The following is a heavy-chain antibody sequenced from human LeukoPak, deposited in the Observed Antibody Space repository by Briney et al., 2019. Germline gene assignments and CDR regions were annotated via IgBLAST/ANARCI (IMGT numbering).Heavy chain of an antibody. V-gene: IGHV4-59*11. Sequence: PSETLSLTCSVSGASMSSHYWSWIRQPPGKGLEWIGYIYNSGSAKYNPSLRSRVTISVDTSKNQFSLKLSSVTAADTAVYYCARGRYCSSTSCYRGLGYWGQGTLGTVSS. D-gene: IGHD2-2*01. CDR3: ARGRYCSSTSCYRGLGY. J-gene: IGHJ4*02. CDR2: IYNSGSA. CDR1: GASMSSHY.